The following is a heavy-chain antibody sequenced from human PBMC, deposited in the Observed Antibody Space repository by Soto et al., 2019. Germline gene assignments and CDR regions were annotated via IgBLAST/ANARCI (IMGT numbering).Heavy chain of an antibody. Sequence: SETLSLTCAVSGATISSSVWWSWVRQPPGKGLEWIGEIYPGRNTNYNPSLKSRAIISLDKSKNQFSLNLTSVTAADTAVYYCARLQYTVVTAIDVWGQGTMVTVSS. CDR3: ARLQYTVVTAIDV. V-gene: IGHV4-4*02. D-gene: IGHD4-17*01. J-gene: IGHJ3*01. CDR2: IYPGRNT. CDR1: GATISSSVW.